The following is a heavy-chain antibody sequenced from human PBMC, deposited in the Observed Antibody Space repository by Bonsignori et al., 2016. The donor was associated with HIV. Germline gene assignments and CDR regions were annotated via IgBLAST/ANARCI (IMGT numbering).Heavy chain of an antibody. D-gene: IGHD2-21*01. CDR3: VRDLAHCGGDCYSGAAFDF. CDR2: ISTSSSAM. J-gene: IGHJ3*01. Sequence: VRQMPGKGLEWLSYISTSSSAMHYGDSVKGRFTISRDNAKNSLYLQMTSLRDEDTAVYYCVRDLAHCGGDCYSGAAFDFWGQGTMVTVSS. V-gene: IGHV3-11*01.